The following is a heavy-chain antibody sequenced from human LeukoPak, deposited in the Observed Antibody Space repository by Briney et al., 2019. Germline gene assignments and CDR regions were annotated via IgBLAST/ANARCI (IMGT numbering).Heavy chain of an antibody. Sequence: PSETLSLTCTVSGGSISSYYWSWIRQPAGKGLEWIGRLYTSGSTNYNPSLKSRVTISVDKSKNQLSLTLSSVTAADTAVYYCAREVVDFWSGYPIEYWGQGTLVTVSS. CDR2: LYTSGST. CDR3: AREVVDFWSGYPIEY. J-gene: IGHJ4*02. V-gene: IGHV4-4*07. D-gene: IGHD3-3*01. CDR1: GGSISSYY.